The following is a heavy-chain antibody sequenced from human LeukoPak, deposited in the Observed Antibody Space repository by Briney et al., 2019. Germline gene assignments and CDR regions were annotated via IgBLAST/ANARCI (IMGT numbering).Heavy chain of an antibody. Sequence: MASETLSLTCTVSGGSISHYYWSWIRQSPGKGLEWIGYIYYSGTTNYNPSLKSRVTISVDTSRNQFSLQLRSVTAADTAVYYCAREDPQTTVPEGMDVWGQGTTVIVSS. D-gene: IGHD4-17*01. CDR1: GGSISHYY. CDR3: AREDPQTTVPEGMDV. V-gene: IGHV4-59*01. CDR2: IYYSGTT. J-gene: IGHJ6*02.